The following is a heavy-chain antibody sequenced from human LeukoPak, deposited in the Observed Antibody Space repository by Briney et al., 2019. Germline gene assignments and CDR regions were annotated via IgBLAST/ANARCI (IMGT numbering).Heavy chain of an antibody. CDR3: AREVAGTHYFDY. CDR2: IYYSGST. D-gene: IGHD6-19*01. J-gene: IGHJ4*02. CDR1: GGSISSYY. V-gene: IGHV4-59*01. Sequence: SETLSLTCTVSGGSISSYYWSWIRQPPGKGLEWIGYIYYSGSTNYNPSLKSRVTISVDTSKNQLSLKLSSVTAADTAVYYCAREVAGTHYFDYWAREPWSPSPQ.